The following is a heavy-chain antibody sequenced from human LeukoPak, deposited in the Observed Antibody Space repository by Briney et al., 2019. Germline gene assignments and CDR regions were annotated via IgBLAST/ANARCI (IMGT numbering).Heavy chain of an antibody. CDR3: AKGPTYYHYSSGCSKFDD. V-gene: IGHV3-23*01. CDR1: GFTFETYA. D-gene: IGHD3-22*01. Sequence: GGSLRLSCAGSGFTFETYAMSWVRQAPGKGLEWVSLISGSGGSRYYAESVKGRFTVSRDNSKNTMHVQMNSLRAEDTAVYYCAKGPTYYHYSSGCSKFDDWGQGTLVTVSS. J-gene: IGHJ4*02. CDR2: ISGSGGSR.